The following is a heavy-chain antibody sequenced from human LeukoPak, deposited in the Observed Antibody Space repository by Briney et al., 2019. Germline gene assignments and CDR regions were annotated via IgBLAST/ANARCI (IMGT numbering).Heavy chain of an antibody. D-gene: IGHD6-13*01. CDR2: IYYSGST. J-gene: IGHJ4*02. V-gene: IGHV4-59*08. Sequence: SETLSLTCTVSGGSISSYYWSWIRQPPGRGLEWIGYIYYSGSTNYNPSLKSRVTISVDTSKNQFSLKLSSVTAADTAVYYCAVSSSWYYFDYWGQGTLVTVSS. CDR3: AVSSSWYYFDY. CDR1: GGSISSYY.